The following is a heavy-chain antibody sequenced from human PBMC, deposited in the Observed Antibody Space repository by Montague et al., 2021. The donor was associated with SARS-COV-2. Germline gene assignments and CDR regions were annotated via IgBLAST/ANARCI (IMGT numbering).Heavy chain of an antibody. CDR1: GGSVSGSSLY. Sequence: SETLSLTCTVSGGSVSGSSLYWSWIRQPPGKGLEWVGSIFYNGSTYYNPSLKSRVTISVDTSKNQFSLKLSSVTASDTAVYYCATDPLRIGIFGVVTSYGVDVWGQGTLVTVSS. D-gene: IGHD3-3*01. CDR3: ATDPLRIGIFGVVTSYGVDV. V-gene: IGHV4-61*01. J-gene: IGHJ6*02. CDR2: IFYNGST.